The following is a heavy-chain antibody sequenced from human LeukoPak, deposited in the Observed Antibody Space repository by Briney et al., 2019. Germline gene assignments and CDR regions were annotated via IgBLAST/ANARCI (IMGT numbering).Heavy chain of an antibody. D-gene: IGHD3-10*01. CDR1: GGSISSGSYY. CDR2: TFYSGST. Sequence: SETLSLTCTVSGGSISSGSYYWGWFRQPPGKGLEWIGSTFYSGSTFYNPSLKSRVTISVDTSKNQFSLTLSSMTAADTAVYYCARPLNFGSGSPPGYWGQGTLVTVSS. CDR3: ARPLNFGSGSPPGY. V-gene: IGHV4-39*01. J-gene: IGHJ4*02.